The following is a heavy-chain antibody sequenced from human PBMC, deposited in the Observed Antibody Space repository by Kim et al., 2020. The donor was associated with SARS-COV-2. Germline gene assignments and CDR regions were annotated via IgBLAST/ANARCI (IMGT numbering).Heavy chain of an antibody. CDR1: GYTFTSYG. D-gene: IGHD3-3*01. J-gene: IGHJ4*02. Sequence: ASVKVSCKASGYTFTSYGISWVRQAPGQGLEWMGWISAYNGNTNYAQKLQGRVTMTTDTSTSTAYMELRSLRSDDTAVYYCARVAEIFGVVITRGSFDYWGQGTLVTVSS. V-gene: IGHV1-18*01. CDR3: ARVAEIFGVVITRGSFDY. CDR2: ISAYNGNT.